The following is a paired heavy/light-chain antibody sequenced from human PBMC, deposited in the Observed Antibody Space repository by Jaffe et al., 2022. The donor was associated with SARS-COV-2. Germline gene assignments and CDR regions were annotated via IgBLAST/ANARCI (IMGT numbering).Light chain of an antibody. V-gene: IGKV6-21*01. CDR2: YAS. Sequence: EIVLTQSPDFQSVTPKEKVTITCRASQSIGSSLHWYQQKPDQSPKLLIKYASQSFSGVPSRFSGSGSGTDFTLTINSLEAEDAATYYCHQSSSLPITFGQGTRLEIK. J-gene: IGKJ5*01. CDR1: QSIGSS. CDR3: HQSSSLPIT.
Heavy chain of an antibody. V-gene: IGHV4-30-4*01. CDR1: GGSISSGDYY. Sequence: QVQLQESGPGLVKPSQTLSLTCTVSGGSISSGDYYWSWIRQPPGKGLEWIGYIYYSGSTYYNPSLKSRVTISVDTSKNQFSLKLSSVTAADTAVYYCARALQRGAVAGKSNWFDPWGQGTLVTVSS. CDR3: ARALQRGAVAGKSNWFDP. CDR2: IYYSGST. J-gene: IGHJ5*02. D-gene: IGHD6-19*01.